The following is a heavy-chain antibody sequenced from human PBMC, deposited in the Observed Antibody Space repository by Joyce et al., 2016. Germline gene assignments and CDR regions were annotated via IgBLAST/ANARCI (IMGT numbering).Heavy chain of an antibody. CDR1: GFTFRTSS. CDR3: ARGGLVYDYSMDV. Sequence: EVQLVESGGGLVEPGGSLRISCAASGFTFRTSSMSWFRQGPGKGLEWVSAISGGSTYIVYADSGKGRFNVSRENAKNALYLQMNTLRAEDTAVFFCARGGLVYDYSMDVWGQGTTVTVSS. D-gene: IGHD2-8*02. J-gene: IGHJ6*02. V-gene: IGHV3-21*02. CDR2: ISGGSTYI.